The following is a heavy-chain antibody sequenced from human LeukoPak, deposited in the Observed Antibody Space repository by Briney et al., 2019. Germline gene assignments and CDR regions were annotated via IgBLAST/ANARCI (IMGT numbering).Heavy chain of an antibody. D-gene: IGHD1-1*01. J-gene: IGHJ4*02. V-gene: IGHV3-64*01. CDR1: GFTFSNYW. CDR3: ASGATGTTSFDY. CDR2: ISSNGGST. Sequence: GGSLRLSCAASGFTFSNYWMHWVRQAPGKGLEYVSAISSNGGSTYYANSVKGRFTISRDNSKNTLYLQMGSLRAEDMAVYYCASGATGTTSFDYWGQGTLVTVSS.